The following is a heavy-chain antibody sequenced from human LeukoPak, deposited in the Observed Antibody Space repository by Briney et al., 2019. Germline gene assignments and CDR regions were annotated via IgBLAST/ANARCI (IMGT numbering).Heavy chain of an antibody. D-gene: IGHD5-12*01. CDR2: IYSGGST. J-gene: IGHJ3*02. CDR3: AREGYSGYHDAFDI. Sequence: GGSLRLSCAASGFTVSSNYMSWVRQAPGKGLEWVSVIYSGGSTYYADSVKGRFTISRDNSKNTLYLQMNSLRAEDTAVYYCAREGYSGYHDAFDIWGQGTMVTVSS. CDR1: GFTVSSNY. V-gene: IGHV3-53*01.